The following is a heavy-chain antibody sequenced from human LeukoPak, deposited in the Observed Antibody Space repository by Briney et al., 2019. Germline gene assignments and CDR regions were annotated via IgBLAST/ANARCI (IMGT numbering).Heavy chain of an antibody. Sequence: GGSLRLSCAASGFTFSSYGMHWVRQAPGKGLVWVSHITSDGSRTNYADSVKGRFTISRDNAKNTLYLQMNSLRVEDTAVYYCATDAVGARPSYWGQGTLVTVSS. CDR1: GFTFSSYG. CDR3: ATDAVGARPSY. V-gene: IGHV3-74*01. CDR2: ITSDGSRT. J-gene: IGHJ4*02. D-gene: IGHD1-26*01.